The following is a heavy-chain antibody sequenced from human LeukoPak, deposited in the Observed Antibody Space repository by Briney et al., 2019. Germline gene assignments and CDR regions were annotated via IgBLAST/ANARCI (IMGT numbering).Heavy chain of an antibody. J-gene: IGHJ5*02. V-gene: IGHV4-4*07. Sequence: SETLSLTCAVYGGSFSGYYWSWIRQPPGKGLEWIGRIYSSGSTNYNPSLRSRVTMSVDTSKNQFSLNLSSVTAADTAIYYCAREDWFDPWGQGTLVTVSS. CDR1: GGSFSGYY. CDR3: AREDWFDP. CDR2: IYSSGST.